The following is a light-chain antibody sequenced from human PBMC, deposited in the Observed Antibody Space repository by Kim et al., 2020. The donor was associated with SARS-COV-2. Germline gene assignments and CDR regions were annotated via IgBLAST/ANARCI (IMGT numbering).Light chain of an antibody. Sequence: VSVALGQTARITCGGNNIGSKNVHWYQQKPGQAPVLVIYRDSTRPSGIPERFSGSNSGNTATLTISRAQAGDEADYYCQVWDSSTVFGGGTQLTVL. CDR2: RDS. CDR1: NIGSKN. CDR3: QVWDSSTV. V-gene: IGLV3-9*01. J-gene: IGLJ2*01.